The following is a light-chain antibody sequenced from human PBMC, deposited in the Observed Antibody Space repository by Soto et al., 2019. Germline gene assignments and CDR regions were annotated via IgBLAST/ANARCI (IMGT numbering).Light chain of an antibody. V-gene: IGKV1-39*01. J-gene: IGKJ5*01. CDR2: AAS. Sequence: DIQITQSPSSLSASVGDRVTITCRASQSISSYLNWYQQKPGKAHKLLIYAASSLQSGVPSRFSGSGSGTDFTLTISSLQPEDFATYYCQQSYSTLSITFGQGTRVEIK. CDR3: QQSYSTLSIT. CDR1: QSISSY.